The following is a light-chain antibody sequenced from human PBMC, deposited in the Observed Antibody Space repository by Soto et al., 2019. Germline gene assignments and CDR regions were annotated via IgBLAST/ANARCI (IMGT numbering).Light chain of an antibody. CDR1: SSNIGSNT. Sequence: QPVLTQSPSASGTPGQRVTISCSGSSSNIGSNTVNWYQQLPGTAPKLLSYSNNQRPSGVPDRFSGSKSGPSASLAISGIQSGDEADYYCAAWDDILNGVVFGGGTKLTVL. J-gene: IGLJ2*01. CDR3: AAWDDILNGVV. CDR2: SNN. V-gene: IGLV1-44*01.